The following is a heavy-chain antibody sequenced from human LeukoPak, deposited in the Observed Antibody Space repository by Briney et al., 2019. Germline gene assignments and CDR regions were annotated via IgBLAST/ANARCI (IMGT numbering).Heavy chain of an antibody. Sequence: PSETLSLTCTVSGGPISSYYWSWIRQPPGKGLEWIGYIYHSGSTYYNPSLKSRVTTSVDRSKNQFSLKLSSVTAADTAVYYCARVFTGLYFDYWGQGTLVTVSS. CDR3: ARVFTGLYFDY. CDR2: IYHSGST. CDR1: GGPISSYY. V-gene: IGHV4-59*12. D-gene: IGHD3/OR15-3a*01. J-gene: IGHJ4*02.